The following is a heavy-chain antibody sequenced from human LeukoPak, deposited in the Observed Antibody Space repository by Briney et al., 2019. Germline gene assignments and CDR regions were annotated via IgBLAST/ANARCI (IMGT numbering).Heavy chain of an antibody. CDR1: GYTFTSYG. Sequence: ASVKVSCKASGYTFTSYGITWVRQAPGQGLEWMGWISPYNGNTNYAQKLQGRLTVTTDTSTTTAYMELRSLRYDDTAVYYCARDSQSSSAWFDPWGQGTLVTVTS. CDR3: ARDSQSSSAWFDP. CDR2: ISPYNGNT. D-gene: IGHD6-6*01. J-gene: IGHJ5*02. V-gene: IGHV1-18*01.